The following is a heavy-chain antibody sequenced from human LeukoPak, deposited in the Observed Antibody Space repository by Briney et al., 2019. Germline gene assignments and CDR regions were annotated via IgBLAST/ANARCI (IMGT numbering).Heavy chain of an antibody. D-gene: IGHD3-22*01. CDR2: ILYDGTTE. Sequence: PGGSLRLSCAVSGFDFSDYSINWVRQAPGKGLEWVALILYDGTTEYYADSVRGRFAISRDSSDNALYLQMNSLRPEDTALYFCARDSFIQNHYDRGGYYSSAFDFWGQGTMVTVSS. CDR3: ARDSFIQNHYDRGGYYSSAFDF. CDR1: GFDFSDYS. J-gene: IGHJ3*01. V-gene: IGHV3-30*09.